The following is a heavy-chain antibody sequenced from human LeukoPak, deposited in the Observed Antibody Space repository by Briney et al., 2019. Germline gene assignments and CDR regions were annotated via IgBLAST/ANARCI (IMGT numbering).Heavy chain of an antibody. V-gene: IGHV3-33*03. Sequence: PGRSLRLSCAASGFTFSSYGMHWVRQAPGKGLEWVAVIWYDGSNKYYADSVKGRFTISRDNAKNSLYLQMNSLRAEDTALYYCLQYGAGSSWGQGTLVTVSS. CDR2: IWYDGSNK. D-gene: IGHD3-10*01. J-gene: IGHJ4*02. CDR1: GFTFSSYG. CDR3: LQYGAGSS.